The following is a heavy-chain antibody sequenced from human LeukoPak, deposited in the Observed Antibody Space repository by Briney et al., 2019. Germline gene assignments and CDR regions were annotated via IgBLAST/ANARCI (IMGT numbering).Heavy chain of an antibody. CDR1: GGSISSGSYY. CDR2: IYTSGST. D-gene: IGHD3-3*01. J-gene: IGHJ4*02. V-gene: IGHV4-61*02. Sequence: SETLSFTCTVSGGSISSGSYYWSWIRQPAGKGLEWIGRIYTSGSTNYNPSLKSRVTISVDTSKNQFSLKLSSVTAADTAVYYCARAVYDFWSGYFFDYWGQGTLVTVSS. CDR3: ARAVYDFWSGYFFDY.